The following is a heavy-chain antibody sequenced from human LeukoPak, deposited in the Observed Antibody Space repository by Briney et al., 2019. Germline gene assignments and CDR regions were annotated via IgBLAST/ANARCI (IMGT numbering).Heavy chain of an antibody. CDR3: ARDGSSITIFGVVTQTYYYYGGR. CDR1: GYTFTSYG. V-gene: IGHV1-18*01. D-gene: IGHD3-3*01. CDR2: ISAYNGNT. J-gene: IGHJ6*02. Sequence: GASVKVSCTASGYTFTSYGISWVRQAPGQGLEWMGWISAYNGNTNYAQKLQGRVTMTTDTSTSTAYMELRSLRSDDTAVYYCARDGSSITIFGVVTQTYYYYGGRLGPRDHGHRLL.